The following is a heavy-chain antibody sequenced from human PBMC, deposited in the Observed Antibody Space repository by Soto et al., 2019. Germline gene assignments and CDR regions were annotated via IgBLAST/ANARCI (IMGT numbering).Heavy chain of an antibody. V-gene: IGHV1-46*01. CDR2: INPSGGST. CDR3: ARDKGASRSSGYYLSFDY. D-gene: IGHD3-22*01. Sequence: GASVKVSCKASGYTFTGHYMQWVRQAPGQRLEWMGIINPSGGSTSYAQKFQGRVTMTRDTSTSTVYMELSSLRSEDMAVYYCARDKGASRSSGYYLSFDYWGRGTLVTVSS. J-gene: IGHJ4*02. CDR1: GYTFTGHY.